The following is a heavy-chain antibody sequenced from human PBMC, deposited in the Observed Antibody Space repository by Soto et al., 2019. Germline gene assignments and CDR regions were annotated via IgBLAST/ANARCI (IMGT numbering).Heavy chain of an antibody. D-gene: IGHD5-12*01. CDR1: GGSISSGGYS. J-gene: IGHJ4*02. CDR2: IYHSGSA. Sequence: QLQESGSGLVKPSQTLSLTCAVSGGSISSGGYSWSWIRQPPGKGLEWIGYIYHSGSAYYKPSIQSRVTIAVDKSNNAFSLKMSAVTAAGTAVYYCARVGYSGYVLTFDYWGQGTLVTVSS. CDR3: ARVGYSGYVLTFDY. V-gene: IGHV4-30-2*01.